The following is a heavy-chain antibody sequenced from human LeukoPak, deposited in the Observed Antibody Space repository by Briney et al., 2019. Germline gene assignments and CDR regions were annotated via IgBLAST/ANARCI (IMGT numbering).Heavy chain of an antibody. J-gene: IGHJ4*02. CDR2: IYYSGST. D-gene: IGHD3-3*01. Sequence: SETLSLTCTVSGGSISSDYWSWIRQPPGKGLEWIGYIYYSGSTNYNPSLKTRATISVATSRNPFSLKLSSVTAADTAVYYCARTSGDTIFGDIDYWGQGTLVTVSS. V-gene: IGHV4-59*01. CDR3: ARTSGDTIFGDIDY. CDR1: GGSISSDY.